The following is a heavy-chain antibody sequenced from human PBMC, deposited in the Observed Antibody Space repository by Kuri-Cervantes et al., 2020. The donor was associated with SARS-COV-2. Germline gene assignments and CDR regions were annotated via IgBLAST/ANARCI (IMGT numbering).Heavy chain of an antibody. Sequence: SETLSLTCTVSGGSISSGYYWGWIRQPPGKGLEWIGSIYHSGSTYYNPSLKSRVTISVDTSKNQFSLKLSSVTAADTAVYYCARDLRLGKSLDYWGQGTLVTVSS. D-gene: IGHD7-27*01. CDR2: IYHSGST. V-gene: IGHV4-38-2*02. CDR3: ARDLRLGKSLDY. J-gene: IGHJ4*02. CDR1: GGSISSGYY.